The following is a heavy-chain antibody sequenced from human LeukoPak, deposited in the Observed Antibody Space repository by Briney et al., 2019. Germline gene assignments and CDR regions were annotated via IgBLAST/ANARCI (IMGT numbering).Heavy chain of an antibody. J-gene: IGHJ4*02. CDR1: GFTFSSYW. V-gene: IGHV3-74*01. Sequence: GGSLRLSCAASGFTFSSYWMHWVRQAPGKGLVWVSRINSDGSSTSYADSVKGRFTISRDNAKNTLYLQMNSLRAEDTAVYFCARSSGWKYYVDYWGQGTLVTVSS. CDR3: ARSSGWKYYVDY. D-gene: IGHD6-19*01. CDR2: INSDGSST.